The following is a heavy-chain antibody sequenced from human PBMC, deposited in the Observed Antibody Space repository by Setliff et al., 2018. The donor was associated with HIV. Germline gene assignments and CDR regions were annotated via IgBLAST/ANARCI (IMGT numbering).Heavy chain of an antibody. D-gene: IGHD3-10*01. CDR1: GGILSTYA. V-gene: IGHV1-69*13. J-gene: IGHJ3*01. CDR2: IIPLLGRA. Sequence: SVKVSCKASGGILSTYATIWVRQAPGQGLEGLGGIIPLLGRASYAQKFQGRVTITADESTNTAYMELSSLRSGDTAVYYCARETALSHYYGSGSYRLHAFDVWGQGTMVTVSS. CDR3: ARETALSHYYGSGSYRLHAFDV.